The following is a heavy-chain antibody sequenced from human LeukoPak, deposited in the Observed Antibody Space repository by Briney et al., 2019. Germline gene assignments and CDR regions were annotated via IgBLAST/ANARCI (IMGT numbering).Heavy chain of an antibody. Sequence: GGSLRLSCTASGFTFSASWMTWVRQLPGKGLEWSANINPDGSATGYVDPVKGRFTVSRNNAKDSLYLQMDGLRAEDTAVYYCARDPLNGALDIWGQGTLVTVSS. CDR3: ARDPLNGALDI. CDR1: GFTFSASW. V-gene: IGHV3-7*01. CDR2: INPDGSAT. J-gene: IGHJ3*02.